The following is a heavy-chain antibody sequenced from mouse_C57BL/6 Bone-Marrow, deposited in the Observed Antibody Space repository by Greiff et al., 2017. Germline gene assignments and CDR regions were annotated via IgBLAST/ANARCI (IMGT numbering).Heavy chain of an antibody. V-gene: IGHV1-47*01. D-gene: IGHD1-1*01. CDR1: GYTFTTYP. Sequence: QVQLQQSGAELVKPGASVKMSCKASGYTFTTYPIEWMKQNHGKSLEWIGNFHPSNDDTKYIEKFKGKATLTVAKSSSTVYLELSRLTADDSAVKYSARGCIYGVYYFDCWGQGTALTVSS. CDR3: ARGCIYGVYYFDC. J-gene: IGHJ2*01. CDR2: FHPSNDDT.